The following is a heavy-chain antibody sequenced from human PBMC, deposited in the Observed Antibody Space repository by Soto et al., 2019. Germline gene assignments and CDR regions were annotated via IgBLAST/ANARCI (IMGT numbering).Heavy chain of an antibody. CDR3: ARDTDEYCSSTSCPLDSYYYYMDV. D-gene: IGHD2-2*01. CDR1: GYTFTSYA. J-gene: IGHJ6*03. Sequence: ASVKVSCKASGYTFTSYAMNWVRQAPGQGLEWMGWINTNTGNPTYAQGFTGRFVFSLDTSVSTAYLQICSLKAEDTAVYYCARDTDEYCSSTSCPLDSYYYYMDVWGKGTTVT. CDR2: INTNTGNP. V-gene: IGHV7-4-1*01.